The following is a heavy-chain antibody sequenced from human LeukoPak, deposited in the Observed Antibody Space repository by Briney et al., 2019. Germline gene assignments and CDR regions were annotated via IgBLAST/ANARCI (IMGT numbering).Heavy chain of an antibody. J-gene: IGHJ4*02. V-gene: IGHV4-59*01. CDR2: IYYSGST. Sequence: PSETLYLTCTVSGGSISSYYWSWIRQPPGKGLEWIGYIYYSGSTNYNPSLKSRVTISVDTSKNQFSLKLSSVTAADTAVYYCARVSSTAGVDYWGQGTLVTVSS. CDR1: GGSISSYY. CDR3: ARVSSTAGVDY. D-gene: IGHD2-8*02.